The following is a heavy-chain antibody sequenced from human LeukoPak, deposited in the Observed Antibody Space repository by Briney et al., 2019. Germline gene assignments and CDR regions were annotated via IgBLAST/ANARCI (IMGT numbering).Heavy chain of an antibody. V-gene: IGHV4-34*01. J-gene: IGHJ4*02. D-gene: IGHD3-22*01. Sequence: SETLSLTCAVDGGSFSGYYWSWLRQPPGRGLEWMGEINHSGSTNYNPSLKSRVTISVDTSKNQFSLKLSPVTAADTAVYYCARHAHISMIVVILSDYFDYWGQGTLVSVSS. CDR1: GGSFSGYY. CDR2: INHSGST. CDR3: ARHAHISMIVVILSDYFDY.